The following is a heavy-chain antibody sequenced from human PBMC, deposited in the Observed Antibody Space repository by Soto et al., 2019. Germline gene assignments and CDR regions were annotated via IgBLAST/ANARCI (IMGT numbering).Heavy chain of an antibody. V-gene: IGHV3-30*03. D-gene: IGHD2-2*01. J-gene: IGHJ4*01. CDR2: LSYYERDK. Sequence: GGSLRLSCGTSGFSFSSYVLHWVRQAPGKGLEWVAVLSYYERDKYYADSVKGRFTISRDNSKNTLYLQMNSLRAEDTAVYYCAREGSGDAYNAGGAMDYWGHGTLVTVSS. CDR1: GFSFSSYV. CDR3: AREGSGDAYNAGGAMDY.